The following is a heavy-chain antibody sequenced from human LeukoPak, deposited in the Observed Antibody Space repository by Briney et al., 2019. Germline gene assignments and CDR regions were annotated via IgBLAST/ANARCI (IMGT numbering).Heavy chain of an antibody. D-gene: IGHD6-19*01. V-gene: IGHV3-21*01. CDR1: GFTFSTYT. Sequence: GGSLRLSCAASGFTFSTYTMNWVRQAPGKGLEWVSSISSSSSYIYYADSVKGRFTISRDNAKNSLYLQMNSLRAEDTAVYYCARDRKAVAGTLVGAFDIWGQGTMVTVSS. J-gene: IGHJ3*02. CDR2: ISSSSSYI. CDR3: ARDRKAVAGTLVGAFDI.